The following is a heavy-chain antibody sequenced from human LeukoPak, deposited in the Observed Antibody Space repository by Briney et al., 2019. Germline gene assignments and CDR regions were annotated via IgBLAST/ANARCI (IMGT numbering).Heavy chain of an antibody. Sequence: SETLSLTCTVSGGPISSYYWIWMRQPAGKGLEWIGRIYTSGSTNYNPSLKSRVTMSVDTSKNQFSLKLSSVTAADTAVYYCARDEAGTISMFDPWGQGTLVTVSS. J-gene: IGHJ5*02. CDR3: ARDEAGTISMFDP. D-gene: IGHD3-9*01. CDR2: IYTSGST. CDR1: GGPISSYY. V-gene: IGHV4-4*07.